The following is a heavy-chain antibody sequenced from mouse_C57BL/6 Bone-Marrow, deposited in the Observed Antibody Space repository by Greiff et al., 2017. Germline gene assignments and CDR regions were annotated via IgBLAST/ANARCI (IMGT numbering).Heavy chain of an antibody. CDR2: IYPRDGST. CDR1: GYTFTDHT. D-gene: IGHD1-1*01. CDR3: ARRGIYYYGSSYVNY. J-gene: IGHJ4*01. Sequence: QVQLQQSDAELVKPGASVKISCKVSGYTFTDHTIHWMKQRPEQGLEWIGYIYPRDGSTKYNEKFKGKATLTADKYSSTAYMQLNSLTSEDSAVYFCARRGIYYYGSSYVNYWGQGTSVTVSS. V-gene: IGHV1-78*01.